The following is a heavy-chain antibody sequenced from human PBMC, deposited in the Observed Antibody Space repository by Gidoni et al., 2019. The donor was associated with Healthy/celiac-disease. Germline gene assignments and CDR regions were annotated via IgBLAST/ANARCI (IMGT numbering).Heavy chain of an antibody. Sequence: QVQLVQSGAEVEKPGASVKVSCKASGYTFTSYYMHWVRQAPGQGLEWMGIINPRGGSTSDEKKCQGRVTMTRDTATGTVYMELSSLRSEDTAVYYCARGTIESFDYWGQGTLVTVSS. CDR3: ARGTIESFDY. CDR2: INPRGGST. CDR1: GYTFTSYY. J-gene: IGHJ4*02. V-gene: IGHV1-46*01.